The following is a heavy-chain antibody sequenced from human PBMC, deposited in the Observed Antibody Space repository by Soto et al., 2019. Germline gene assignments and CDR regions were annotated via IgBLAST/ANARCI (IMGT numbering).Heavy chain of an antibody. CDR3: ARAILWFGETSPYYYYYYMDV. V-gene: IGHV1-18*01. CDR2: ISAYNGNT. CDR1: GYTFTSYG. D-gene: IGHD3-10*01. Sequence: ASVKVSCKASGYTFTSYGISWVRQAPGQGLEWMGWISAYNGNTNYAQKLQGRVTMTTDTSTSTAYMELRSPRSDDTAVYYCARAILWFGETSPYYYYYYMDVWGKGTTVTVSS. J-gene: IGHJ6*03.